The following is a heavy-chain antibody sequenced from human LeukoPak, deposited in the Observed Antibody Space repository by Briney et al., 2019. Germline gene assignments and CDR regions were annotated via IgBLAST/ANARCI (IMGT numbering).Heavy chain of an antibody. CDR2: INEDGSVK. CDR1: GFSFSSYW. CDR3: ARGLYGMDV. V-gene: IGHV3-7*05. J-gene: IGHJ6*02. Sequence: GGSLRLSCAASGFSFSSYWISCVRQVPGKGLEWVAHINEDGSVKNYADSVKGRFTISRDNSRNSLYLQMNSLRAEDTAVYFCARGLYGMDVWGQGTTVTVAS.